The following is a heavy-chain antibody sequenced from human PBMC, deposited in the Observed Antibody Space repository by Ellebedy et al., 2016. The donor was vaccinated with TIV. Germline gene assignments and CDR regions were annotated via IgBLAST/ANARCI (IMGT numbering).Heavy chain of an antibody. CDR1: GYTLTELS. CDR3: ATGVRSGYYYGYDY. V-gene: IGHV1-24*01. D-gene: IGHD3-22*01. CDR2: FDPEDGET. Sequence: AASVKVSCKVSGYTLTELSMHWVRQAPGKGLEWMGGFDPEDGETIYAQKFQGRVTMTEDTSTDTAYMELSSLRSEDTAVYYCATGVRSGYYYGYDYWGQGTLVTVSS. J-gene: IGHJ4*02.